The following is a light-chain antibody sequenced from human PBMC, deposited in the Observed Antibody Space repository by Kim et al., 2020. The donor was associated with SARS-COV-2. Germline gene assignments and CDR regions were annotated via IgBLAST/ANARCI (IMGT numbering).Light chain of an antibody. V-gene: IGLV10-54*01. CDR3: SAWDSSLSAWV. CDR1: SNNVGNQG. Sequence: QAATLPSTGNSNNVGNQGAAWLQQHQGHPPKLLSYRNNNRPSGISERLSASRSGNTASLTITGLPPEDEADYYCSAWDSSLSAWVFGGGTQLTVL. J-gene: IGLJ3*02. CDR2: RNN.